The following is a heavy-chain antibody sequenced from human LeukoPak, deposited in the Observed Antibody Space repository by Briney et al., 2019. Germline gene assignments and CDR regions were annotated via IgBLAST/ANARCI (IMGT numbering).Heavy chain of an antibody. D-gene: IGHD6-13*01. CDR2: IIPIFGTA. CDR1: GGTFSSFA. V-gene: IGHV1-69*13. Sequence: SVKVSCKASGGTFSSFALSGVRQAPGQGLEWMGGIIPIFGTANYAQTFQGRGAIYSDASTSTDYMELSSLRSEDTAVYYCARDVRVKQQPTIRGSDYFYYMDVWGNGTTVIVSS. J-gene: IGHJ6*03. CDR3: ARDVRVKQQPTIRGSDYFYYMDV.